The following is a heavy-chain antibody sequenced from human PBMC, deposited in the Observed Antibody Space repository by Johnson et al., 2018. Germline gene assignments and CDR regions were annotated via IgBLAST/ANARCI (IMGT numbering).Heavy chain of an antibody. CDR1: GFTFSNYW. V-gene: IGHV3-7*01. CDR2: IKEDGSEK. J-gene: IGHJ6*02. Sequence: VQLVQSGGGLVQPGGSLRLSCVVSGFTFSNYWMNWVRQAPGKGLEWVANIKEDGSEKYYVDSVKGRFTISRDNAKNSLYLQMNGLRAEDTAVYYCARALRGYRYGTGLDYYGMDVWGQGSTVHVS. D-gene: IGHD5-18*01. CDR3: ARALRGYRYGTGLDYYGMDV.